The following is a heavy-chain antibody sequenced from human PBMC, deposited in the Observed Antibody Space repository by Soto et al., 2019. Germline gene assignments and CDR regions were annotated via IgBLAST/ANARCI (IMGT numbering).Heavy chain of an antibody. CDR3: ARGGVSTRTFDY. J-gene: IGHJ4*02. D-gene: IGHD3-3*01. CDR1: GSNFAGYL. CDR2: IYPSDSDT. V-gene: IGHV5-51*01. Sequence: ESLNISCKESGSNFAGYLIAWVPQMPGKGLELMGIIYPSDSDTRYRPSFQGQVTISADKSISSAYLQWSSLRASDTAMYYCARGGVSTRTFDYWGQGTTVTVSS.